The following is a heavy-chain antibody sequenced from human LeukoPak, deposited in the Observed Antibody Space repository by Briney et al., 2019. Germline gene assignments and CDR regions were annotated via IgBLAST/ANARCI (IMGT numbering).Heavy chain of an antibody. CDR2: IYPGDSDT. D-gene: IGHD5-18*01. V-gene: IGHV5-51*01. CDR1: GFSFSRYW. J-gene: IGHJ6*03. CDR3: ARQGSGYSPTYYYYMDV. Sequence: GESLKISCQGFGFSFSRYWIGWVRQMPGKGLDWMGIIYPGDSDTRYSPSFQGQVTISADKSISTAYLQWSSLKASDTAMYYCARQGSGYSPTYYYYMDVWGKGTTVTISS.